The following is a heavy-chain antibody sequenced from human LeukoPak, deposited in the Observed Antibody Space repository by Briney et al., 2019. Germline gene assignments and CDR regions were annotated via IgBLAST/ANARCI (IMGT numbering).Heavy chain of an antibody. J-gene: IGHJ4*02. Sequence: GGSLRLSCIASGFTFGSSGMHWVRQAPGRGLEWVAYVRNDGTNKYYADSVKGRFTISRDNSKNTLYLQMNSLRAEDTAVYYCAKQIQLGDYWGQGTLVTVSS. V-gene: IGHV3-30*02. CDR2: VRNDGTNK. CDR3: AKQIQLGDY. D-gene: IGHD5-18*01. CDR1: GFTFGSSG.